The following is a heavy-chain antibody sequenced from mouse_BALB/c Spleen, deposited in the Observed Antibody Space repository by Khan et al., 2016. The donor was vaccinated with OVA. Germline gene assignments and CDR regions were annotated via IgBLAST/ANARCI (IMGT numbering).Heavy chain of an antibody. V-gene: IGHV1S136*01. J-gene: IGHJ2*01. Sequence: IQLVQSGAELVKPGASVKMSCEASGYTFTSYVIHWVKQKPGQGLEWIGYIYPFNDDTKYNEKFKGKATLTSDTSSSTAYMELRSLTSEDSAVYYCAKNYRYDVYFDYWGQGTTLTVSS. D-gene: IGHD2-14*01. CDR1: GYTFTSYV. CDR2: IYPFNDDT. CDR3: AKNYRYDVYFDY.